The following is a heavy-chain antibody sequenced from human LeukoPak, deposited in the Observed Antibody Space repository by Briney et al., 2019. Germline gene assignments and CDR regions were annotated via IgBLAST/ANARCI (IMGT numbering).Heavy chain of an antibody. CDR3: AREKVKTAMVTSPRKYYYYMDV. V-gene: IGHV4-59*01. J-gene: IGHJ6*03. D-gene: IGHD5-18*01. CDR1: GGSFSGYY. Sequence: PSETLSLPCAVQGGSFSGYYWSWIRQPPGKGVEWIGYFYYSGWSNYRSSLKSRVTISGDTSKNQFSLKLSSVTAADTAVYYCAREKVKTAMVTSPRKYYYYMDVWGKGTTVTVSS. CDR2: FYYSGWS.